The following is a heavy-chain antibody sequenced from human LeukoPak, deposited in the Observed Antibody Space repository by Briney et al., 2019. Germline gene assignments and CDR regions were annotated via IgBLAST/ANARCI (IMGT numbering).Heavy chain of an antibody. CDR1: GYTFTGSY. CDR3: ARGMRGRDDYYGSGNDYFDY. CDR2: INPKSGGT. Sequence: GASVKVSCKASGYTFTGSYIHWVRQAPGQGLEWMGWINPKSGGTNYAQKFQGRVTMTRDTSISTVYMELSSLRSEDTAVYYCARGMRGRDDYYGSGNDYFDYWGQGTLVTVSS. J-gene: IGHJ4*02. D-gene: IGHD3-10*01. V-gene: IGHV1-2*02.